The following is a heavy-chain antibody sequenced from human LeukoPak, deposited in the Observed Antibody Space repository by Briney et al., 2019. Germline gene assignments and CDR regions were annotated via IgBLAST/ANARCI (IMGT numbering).Heavy chain of an antibody. CDR1: GGSISSYY. J-gene: IGHJ3*01. Sequence: LSLTCTVSGGSISSYYWSWIRQPPGKGLEWVAVISYDGSNKYYADSVKGRFTISRDNSKNTLYLQMNSLRAEDTAVYYCAKFFTGEYVRAFDVWGQGTMVTVSS. V-gene: IGHV3-30*18. CDR2: ISYDGSNK. CDR3: AKFFTGEYVRAFDV. D-gene: IGHD3-10*02.